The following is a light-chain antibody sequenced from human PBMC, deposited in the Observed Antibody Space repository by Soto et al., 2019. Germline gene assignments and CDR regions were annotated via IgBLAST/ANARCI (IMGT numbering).Light chain of an antibody. CDR3: QQRSNWPIT. V-gene: IGKV3-11*01. Sequence: EIVLTQSPVTLSLSPGERATLSCRASQSVSSYLAWYQQRPGQAPRLLIYDASNRATGIPARFSGSGSGTDFTLTIDNLEPEDFAIYYCQQRSNWPITFGQGTRLEIK. J-gene: IGKJ5*01. CDR2: DAS. CDR1: QSVSSY.